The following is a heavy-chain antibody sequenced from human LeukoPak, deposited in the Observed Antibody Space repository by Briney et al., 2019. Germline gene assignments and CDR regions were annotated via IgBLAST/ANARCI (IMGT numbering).Heavy chain of an antibody. CDR3: ARSLLWFGELSPPGWFDP. V-gene: IGHV1-2*02. Sequence: ASVKVSCKASGYTFTGYYMHWVRQAPGQGLEWMGWINPNSGGTNYAQKFQGRVTMTRDTSSSTAYMELSRLRADDTDVYFCARSLLWFGELSPPGWFDPWGQGTLVTVSS. CDR2: INPNSGGT. CDR1: GYTFTGYY. D-gene: IGHD3-10*01. J-gene: IGHJ5*02.